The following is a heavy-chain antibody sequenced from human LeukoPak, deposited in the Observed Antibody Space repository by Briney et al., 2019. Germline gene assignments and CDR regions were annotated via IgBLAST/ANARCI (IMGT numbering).Heavy chain of an antibody. V-gene: IGHV4-34*01. D-gene: IGHD6-13*01. CDR1: GGSFSGYY. J-gene: IGHJ3*02. CDR2: INHSGST. CDR3: ARRRYSSSWGDAFDI. Sequence: PSETLSLTCAVYGGSFSGYYWSWIRQPPGKGLEWIGEINHSGSTNYNPSLKSRVTISVDTSKNQFSLKLSSVTAADTAVYYCARRRYSSSWGDAFDIWGQGTMVTVSS.